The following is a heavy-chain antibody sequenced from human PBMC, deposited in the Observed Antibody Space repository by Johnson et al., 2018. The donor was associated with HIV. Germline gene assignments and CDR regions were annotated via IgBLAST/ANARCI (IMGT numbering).Heavy chain of an antibody. D-gene: IGHD6-13*01. Sequence: QVQLVESGGGVVQPGRSLRLSCEASGFTFSSYGMHWVRQAPGKGLEWVARMWYDGSKKYYGDSVKGRFTISRDNSKNTLYLQMNSLRAEDTAVYYCAKCIWGSSLIDVFDIWGQGTMVTVSS. CDR3: AKCIWGSSLIDVFDI. CDR1: GFTFSSYG. V-gene: IGHV3-33*06. J-gene: IGHJ3*02. CDR2: MWYDGSKK.